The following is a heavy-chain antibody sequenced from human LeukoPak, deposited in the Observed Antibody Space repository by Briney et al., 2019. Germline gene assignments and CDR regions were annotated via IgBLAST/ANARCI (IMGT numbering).Heavy chain of an antibody. CDR1: GFTFSSYG. CDR2: ISDVGCNK. J-gene: IGHJ4*02. V-gene: IGHV3-30*03. D-gene: IGHD3-10*01. Sequence: PGGALRLSCAASGFTFSSYGMHWVRLAPGRGLVWVAVISDVGCNKYYADSVKGRFTISRDNSKNTLYLQMNSLRAEDTAVYYCARDSGTWSWSGGYFDYWGQGTLVTVSS. CDR3: ARDSGTWSWSGGYFDY.